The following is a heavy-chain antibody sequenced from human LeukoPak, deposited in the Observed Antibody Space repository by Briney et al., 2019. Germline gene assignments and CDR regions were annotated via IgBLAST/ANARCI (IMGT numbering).Heavy chain of an antibody. CDR3: ARPMLRGFSRYVDV. CDR1: GGSISSSSYY. V-gene: IGHV4-39*07. J-gene: IGHJ6*03. Sequence: SETLSLTCTVSGGSISSSSYYWGWIRQPPGKGLEWIGEISHSGNTNYNASLKSRVTISVDTSKNQFSLRLTSVTAADTAVYYCARPMLRGFSRYVDVWGEGTTVTISS. CDR2: ISHSGNT. D-gene: IGHD3-10*01.